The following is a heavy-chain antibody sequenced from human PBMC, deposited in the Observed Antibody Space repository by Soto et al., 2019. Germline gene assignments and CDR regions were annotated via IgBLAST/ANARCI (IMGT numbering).Heavy chain of an antibody. J-gene: IGHJ5*02. CDR1: GYTFINFG. V-gene: IGHV1-18*01. CDR3: AREPPRATAGLNYFDP. Sequence: QVQVVQSGTEVKKPGASVKVSCKTSGYTFINFGIGWVRQAPGQGLEWMGWISPFNGHTHYAQKLQGRVSLTTDTSTSTAFLELRSLTYDDTAVYYCAREPPRATAGLNYFDPWGQGTLVTVSS. CDR2: ISPFNGHT. D-gene: IGHD6-13*01.